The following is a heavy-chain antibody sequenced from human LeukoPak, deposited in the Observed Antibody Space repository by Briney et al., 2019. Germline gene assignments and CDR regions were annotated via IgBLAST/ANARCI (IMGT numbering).Heavy chain of an antibody. Sequence: GGSLRLSCEASGFPFGNYVMNWVRQAPGRGLEWVSYTSSSGSATYYADSVKGRFTISRDNAKTSMYLQMNSLRAEDTAVYYCARGGYPYGMDVWGPGTTVTVSS. CDR2: TSSSGSAT. J-gene: IGHJ6*02. CDR3: ARGGYPYGMDV. V-gene: IGHV3-48*03. CDR1: GFPFGNYV. D-gene: IGHD3-16*02.